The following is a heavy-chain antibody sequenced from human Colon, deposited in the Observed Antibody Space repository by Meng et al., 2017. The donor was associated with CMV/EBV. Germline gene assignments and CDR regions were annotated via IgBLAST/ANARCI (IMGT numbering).Heavy chain of an antibody. V-gene: IGHV3-30*02. D-gene: IGHD2-2*02. CDR1: GFPFTSG. Sequence: AGSLRLSCEASGFPFTSGMHWVRQAPGRGLEWVSFIRFRTTETFYRESVRGRFTISRDNSKRTLYLHMTSLRAEDTALYYCVRDGGEPATIFFAFDIWGQGTMVTVSS. J-gene: IGHJ3*02. CDR2: IRFRTTET. CDR3: VRDGGEPATIFFAFDI.